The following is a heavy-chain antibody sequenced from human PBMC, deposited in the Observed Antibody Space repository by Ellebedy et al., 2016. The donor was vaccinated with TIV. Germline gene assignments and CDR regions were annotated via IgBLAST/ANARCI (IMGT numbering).Heavy chain of an antibody. CDR2: IKQDGSEK. D-gene: IGHD6-19*01. Sequence: GESLKISCEASGFTFSRKWISWLRLAPGKGLEWVANIKQDGSEKYYVDSVKGRFTISRDNAKNSVYLQLSSLGAEDTAVYYCARDVWGGGWAWGQGTLVTVSS. CDR1: GFTFSRKW. J-gene: IGHJ5*02. V-gene: IGHV3-7*01. CDR3: ARDVWGGGWA.